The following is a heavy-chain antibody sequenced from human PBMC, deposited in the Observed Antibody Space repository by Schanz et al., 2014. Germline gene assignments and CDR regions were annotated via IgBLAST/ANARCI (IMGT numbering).Heavy chain of an antibody. CDR2: IGGSGDST. Sequence: EVQLLESGGTVVQPGGSLRVSCAASGFTFSDHYMDWVRQAPGKGLEWVSGIGGSGDSTHYADSVKGRFIISRDNSKNTLYLQVNSLRAEDTAVYYCAKHVRSLTGNDYWGQGTLVTVTS. CDR3: AKHVRSLTGNDY. CDR1: GFTFSDHY. D-gene: IGHD3-9*01. V-gene: IGHV3-23*01. J-gene: IGHJ4*02.